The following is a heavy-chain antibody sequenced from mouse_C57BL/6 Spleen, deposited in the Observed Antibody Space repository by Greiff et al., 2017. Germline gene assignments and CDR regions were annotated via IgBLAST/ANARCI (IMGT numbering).Heavy chain of an antibody. CDR1: GYSITSGYY. D-gene: IGHD2-4*01. CDR2: ISYDGSN. V-gene: IGHV3-6*01. Sequence: EVKLQESGPGLVKPSQSLSLTCSVTGYSITSGYYWKWIRQFPGNKLEWMGYISYDGSNNYNPSLKNRISITRDTSKNQFFLKLNSETTEDTATYYCARGGLRPNFDYWGQGTTLTVSS. CDR3: ARGGLRPNFDY. J-gene: IGHJ2*01.